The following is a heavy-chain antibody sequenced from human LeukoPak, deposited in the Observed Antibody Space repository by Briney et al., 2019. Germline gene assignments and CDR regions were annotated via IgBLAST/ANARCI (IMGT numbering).Heavy chain of an antibody. CDR2: IYYSGST. CDR3: ARYSSGWFDY. J-gene: IGHJ4*02. Sequence: SGTLSLTCAVSGGSISSSNWWSWVRQPPGKGLEWIGSIYYSGSTYYNPSLKSRVTISVDTSQNQFSLKLSSVTAADTAVYYCARYSSGWFDYWGQGTLVTVSS. CDR1: GGSISSSNW. V-gene: IGHV4-4*02. D-gene: IGHD6-19*01.